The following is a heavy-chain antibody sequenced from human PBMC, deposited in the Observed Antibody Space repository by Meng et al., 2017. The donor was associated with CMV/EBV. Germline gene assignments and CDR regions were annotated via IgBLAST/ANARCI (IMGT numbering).Heavy chain of an antibody. CDR1: GFTFSSYW. J-gene: IGHJ4*02. D-gene: IGHD6-13*01. CDR2: ISSSSSYI. V-gene: IGHV3-21*01. Sequence: GGSLRLSCAASGFTFSSYWMHWVRQAPGKGLEWVSSISSSSSYIYYADSVKGRFTISRDNAKNSLYLQMNSLRAEDTAVYYCARDEYSSSWYYFDYWGQGTLVTVSS. CDR3: ARDEYSSSWYYFDY.